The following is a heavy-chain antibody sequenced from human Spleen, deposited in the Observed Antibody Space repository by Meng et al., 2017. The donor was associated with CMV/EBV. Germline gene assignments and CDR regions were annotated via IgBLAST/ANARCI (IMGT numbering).Heavy chain of an antibody. CDR3: AKDIVAGGGWMAYYGMDV. CDR1: GFTVSNNY. J-gene: IGHJ6*02. Sequence: ESLKISCAASGFTVSNNYMNWVRQAPGKGLEWVSVIYTGGTTSYADSVKGRFSISRDNARNSLYLQMNSLRAEDTALYYCAKDIVAGGGWMAYYGMDVWGQGTTVTVSS. CDR2: IYTGGTT. D-gene: IGHD5-12*01. V-gene: IGHV3-53*05.